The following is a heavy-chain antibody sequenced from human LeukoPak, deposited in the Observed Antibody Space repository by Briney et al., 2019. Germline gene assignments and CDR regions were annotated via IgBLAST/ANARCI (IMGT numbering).Heavy chain of an antibody. Sequence: SETLSLTCTVSGYSISSGYYWGWIRPAPGEGLEWIGNIYHSGNTYYNPSLKSRVTVSMDTSKNQFSLKVNSVTAANTAFYYCARAYSSSWYWNWFDPWGQGTLVTVSS. J-gene: IGHJ5*02. V-gene: IGHV4-38-2*02. D-gene: IGHD6-13*01. CDR1: GYSISSGYY. CDR3: ARAYSSSWYWNWFDP. CDR2: IYHSGNT.